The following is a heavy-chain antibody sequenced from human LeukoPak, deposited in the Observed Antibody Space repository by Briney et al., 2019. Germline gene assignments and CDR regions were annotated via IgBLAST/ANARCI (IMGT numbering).Heavy chain of an antibody. CDR1: GFTFSSYD. Sequence: GGSLRLSCAASGFTFSSYDMHWVRQATGKGLEWVSAIGTAGDTYYPGSVKGRFTISRENAKNSLYLQMNSLRAGDTAVYYCARGPIITMVRGVIIIDAFDIWGQGTMDTVSS. J-gene: IGHJ3*02. V-gene: IGHV3-13*01. CDR3: ARGPIITMVRGVIIIDAFDI. CDR2: IGTAGDT. D-gene: IGHD3-10*01.